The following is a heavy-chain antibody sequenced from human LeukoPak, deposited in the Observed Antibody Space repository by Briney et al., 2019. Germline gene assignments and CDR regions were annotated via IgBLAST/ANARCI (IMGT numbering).Heavy chain of an antibody. D-gene: IGHD3-10*01. CDR1: GFTFSSYS. CDR2: ISSSSSYI. Sequence: GGSLRLSCAASGFTFSSYSMNWVRQAPGKGLEWVSSISSSSSYIYYADSVKGRFTISRDNAKNSLYLQMNSLRAEDTAVYYCARTNTMVRGATRDWGQGTLVTVSS. J-gene: IGHJ4*02. V-gene: IGHV3-21*01. CDR3: ARTNTMVRGATRD.